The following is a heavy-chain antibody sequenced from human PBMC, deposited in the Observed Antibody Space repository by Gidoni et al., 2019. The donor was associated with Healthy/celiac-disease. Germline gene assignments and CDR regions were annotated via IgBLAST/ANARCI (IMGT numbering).Heavy chain of an antibody. Sequence: QVQLQQWGAGLLKPSETLSLTCAVYGGSFSGYSWSWIRQPPGKGLEWLGEINHSGSTTYNPSLQSRVTISVDTSKNQFSLKLSSMTAADTAVYYCARGAGRLLWFGELLSTYNWFDPWGQGTLVTVSS. CDR1: GGSFSGYS. CDR2: INHSGST. J-gene: IGHJ5*02. D-gene: IGHD3-10*01. CDR3: ARGAGRLLWFGELLSTYNWFDP. V-gene: IGHV4-34*01.